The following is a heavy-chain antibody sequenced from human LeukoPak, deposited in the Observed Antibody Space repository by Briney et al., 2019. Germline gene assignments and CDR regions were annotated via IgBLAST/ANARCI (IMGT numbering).Heavy chain of an antibody. J-gene: IGHJ4*02. Sequence: GGSLRHSCAASGFTFSSYAMNWVRQAPGKGLEWVSVIDGNGGSPYYADSVKGRFTISRDNSENTLFLQMNSLRAEDTAVYFCAKDRSWGTPRGLDKWGQGTLVAVSS. CDR3: AKDRSWGTPRGLDK. D-gene: IGHD3-16*01. V-gene: IGHV3-23*01. CDR2: IDGNGGSP. CDR1: GFTFSSYA.